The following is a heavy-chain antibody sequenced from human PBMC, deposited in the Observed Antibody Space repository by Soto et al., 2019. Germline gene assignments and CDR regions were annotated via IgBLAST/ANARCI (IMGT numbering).Heavy chain of an antibody. Sequence: QAQLEQSGGEVKKPGSSVKVSCKASRVAFSKFIVTWVRQAPGLGLEWVGGIIPIFGTANYAQKFQGRVTIXXXXXXXXXXXEVNNLRSEDTAVYYCAKVRYSSPMGYYYGMDVWGQGTTVTVSS. J-gene: IGHJ6*02. CDR3: AKVRYSSPMGYYYGMDV. V-gene: IGHV1-69*01. D-gene: IGHD6-19*01. CDR1: RVAFSKFI. CDR2: IIPIFGTA.